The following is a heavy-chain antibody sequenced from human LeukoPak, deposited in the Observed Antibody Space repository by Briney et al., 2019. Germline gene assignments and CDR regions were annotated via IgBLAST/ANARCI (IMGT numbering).Heavy chain of an antibody. CDR2: ISYSGYT. CDR3: ARGRNDNGGMFFDS. D-gene: IGHD4-23*01. V-gene: IGHV4-59*01. Sequence: SETLSLTCTVSGGSIRSYYWSWIRQAPGKGLEWIGFISYSGYTSYSPSLKSRVAISVDTSKSQFSPRLSSLTAADTAIYYCARGRNDNGGMFFDSWAQGTLVTVSS. CDR1: GGSIRSYY. J-gene: IGHJ4*02.